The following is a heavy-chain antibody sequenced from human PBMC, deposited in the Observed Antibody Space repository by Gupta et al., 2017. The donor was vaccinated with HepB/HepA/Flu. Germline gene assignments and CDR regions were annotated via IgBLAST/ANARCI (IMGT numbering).Heavy chain of an antibody. CDR3: ASNGTSVTAARFPAFDI. CDR1: GFTLTSYI. J-gene: IGHJ3*02. V-gene: IGHV3-48*02. D-gene: IGHD4-17*01. Sequence: EVQVVESGGGFVQRGGSLRLSCAASGFTLTSYIMNWVRQAPGKGLEWVSFISGRGDTVHYADAVKGRFTISRDSANNSLYLQMNNLRDEDTAVYYCASNGTSVTAARFPAFDIWGQGTMVTVSS. CDR2: ISGRGDTV.